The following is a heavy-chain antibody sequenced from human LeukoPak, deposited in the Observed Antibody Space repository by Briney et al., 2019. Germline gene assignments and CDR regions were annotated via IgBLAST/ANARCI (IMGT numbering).Heavy chain of an antibody. CDR3: ARGQGATVPQVGKNWFDP. V-gene: IGHV4-34*01. CDR2: VKERGGT. J-gene: IGHJ5*02. Sequence: PSETLSLTCAVYIDSFSNYHWNWVRQTPAKGMEWVGEVKERGGTNISPSLRSPLILSVDTSKNQFSLKLISVTVADTAIYYCARGQGATVPQVGKNWFDPWGQGTRVTVSS. D-gene: IGHD1-26*01. CDR1: IDSFSNYH.